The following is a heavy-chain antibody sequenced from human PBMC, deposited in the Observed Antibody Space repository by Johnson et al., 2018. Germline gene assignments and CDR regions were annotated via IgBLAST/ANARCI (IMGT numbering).Heavy chain of an antibody. V-gene: IGHV4-59*01. D-gene: IGHD3-3*01. CDR3: ARDPNRYRIGLYDAFDI. J-gene: IGHJ3*02. CDR2: IYYSRST. CDR1: GGSISSYY. Sequence: VQLQESGPGLVKPSETLSLTCTVSGGSISSYYWNWIRQPPGKGLEWIGYIYYSRSTNYNPSLKSRLTISADTSKHQFSLKLSSVTAADTAVYYCARDPNRYRIGLYDAFDIWGQGTMVTVSS.